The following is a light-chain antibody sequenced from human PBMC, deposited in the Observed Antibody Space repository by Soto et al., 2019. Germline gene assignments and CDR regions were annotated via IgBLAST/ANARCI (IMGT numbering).Light chain of an antibody. CDR3: QQYGSSRT. J-gene: IGKJ1*01. CDR2: DAS. Sequence: EIVLTQSPATLSLSPWERATLSCRASQSVSNSYLAWYQQKPGLAPSLLIYDASHRAIGVPDRFSGSGSGTDFTLTISRVEPEDSAVYYCQQYGSSRTFGQGTKVDIK. V-gene: IGKV3D-20*01. CDR1: QSVSNSY.